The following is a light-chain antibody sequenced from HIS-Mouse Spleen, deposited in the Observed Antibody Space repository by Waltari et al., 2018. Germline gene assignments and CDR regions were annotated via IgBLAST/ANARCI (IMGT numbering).Light chain of an antibody. CDR1: SSDVGVYNY. J-gene: IGLJ3*02. Sequence: QSALTQPASVSGSPGQSITISCTGTSSDVGVYNYVSWSQQHPGKAPKLMIYEVSNRPSGVSNRFSGSKSGNTASLTISGLQAEDEADYYCSSYTSSSPRVFGGGTKLTVL. CDR3: SSYTSSSPRV. CDR2: EVS. V-gene: IGLV2-14*01.